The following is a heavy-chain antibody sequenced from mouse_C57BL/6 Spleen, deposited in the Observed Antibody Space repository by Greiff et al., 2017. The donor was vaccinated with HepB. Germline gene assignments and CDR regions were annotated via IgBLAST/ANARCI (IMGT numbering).Heavy chain of an antibody. CDR1: GYTFTSYG. D-gene: IGHD3-2*02. CDR3: ARVGSSGYVYYAMDY. V-gene: IGHV1-81*01. CDR2: IYPRSGNT. J-gene: IGHJ4*01. Sequence: LQESGAELARPGASVKLSCKASGYTFTSYGISWVKQRTGQGLEWIGEIYPRSGNTYYNEKFKGKATLTADKSSSTAYMELRSLTSEDSAVYFCARVGSSGYVYYAMDYWGQGTSVTVSS.